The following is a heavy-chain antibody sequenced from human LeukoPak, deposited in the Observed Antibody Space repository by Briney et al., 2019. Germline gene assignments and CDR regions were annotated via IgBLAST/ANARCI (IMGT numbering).Heavy chain of an antibody. Sequence: GGSLRLSCAASGFNFGPNAMSWVRQAPGKGLEWVASIEQDGSQKYYVDSVRGRFTISRDNAKNSVYLQMNSLRVEDTAVYYCARNSGSYPFDYWGQGTLVTVSS. D-gene: IGHD1-26*01. CDR3: ARNSGSYPFDY. J-gene: IGHJ4*02. CDR2: IEQDGSQK. V-gene: IGHV3-7*01. CDR1: GFNFGPNA.